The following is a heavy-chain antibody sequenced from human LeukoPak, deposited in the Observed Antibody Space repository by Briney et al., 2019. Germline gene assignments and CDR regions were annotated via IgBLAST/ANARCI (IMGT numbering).Heavy chain of an antibody. J-gene: IGHJ4*02. V-gene: IGHV3-11*06. CDR2: ISSSSGYI. CDR1: GGSISSGDYY. Sequence: LSLTCTVSGGSISSGDYYWSWIRQPPGKGQEWVSCISSSSGYIYYADSVKGRFTISRDNAKNSLYLQMNSLRAEDTAVYLCARDRDGSYSFDYWGQGTLVTVSS. D-gene: IGHD1-26*01. CDR3: ARDRDGSYSFDY.